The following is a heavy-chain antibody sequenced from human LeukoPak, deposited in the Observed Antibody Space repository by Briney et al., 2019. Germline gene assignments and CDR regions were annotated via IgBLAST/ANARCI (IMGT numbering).Heavy chain of an antibody. J-gene: IGHJ4*02. Sequence: PGGSLRLSCAASGFIFSNYGMHWVRQAPGKGLEGVAGIWYDGYNKFYADSAKGRLTISRDNSKNTLYLQMSSLRAEDTALYYCARVSHYGSGYYYTLAYWGQGTLVTVSS. V-gene: IGHV3-33*01. CDR3: ARVSHYGSGYYYTLAY. CDR1: GFIFSNYG. D-gene: IGHD3-10*01. CDR2: IWYDGYNK.